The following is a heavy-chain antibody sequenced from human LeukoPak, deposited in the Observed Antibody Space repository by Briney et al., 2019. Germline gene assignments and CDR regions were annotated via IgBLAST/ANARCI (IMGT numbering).Heavy chain of an antibody. CDR2: IYPGDSDT. D-gene: IGHD2-2*02. Sequence: GESLKISCKGSGYSFTSYWIGWVRQMPGKGLEWMGIIYPGDSDTRYSPSFQGQVTISADKSISTAYLQWGSLKASDTAMYYCAGQSAPAAIEGDPDAFDIWGQGTMVTVSS. J-gene: IGHJ3*02. CDR3: AGQSAPAAIEGDPDAFDI. V-gene: IGHV5-51*01. CDR1: GYSFTSYW.